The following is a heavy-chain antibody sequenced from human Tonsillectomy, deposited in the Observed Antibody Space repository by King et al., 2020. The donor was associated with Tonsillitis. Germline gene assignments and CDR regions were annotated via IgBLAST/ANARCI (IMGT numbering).Heavy chain of an antibody. V-gene: IGHV3-73*01. CDR3: TATSPAIARRFFDY. D-gene: IGHD6-6*01. CDR1: GFAFSGYA. Sequence: VQLVESGGGLVQPGESLKLSCAASGFAFSGYAMHWVRQASGKGLEWVGRIRSKPNNYATSYAASVKGRFTISRDDSKNTAYLQMDSLKTEDTAVYYCTATSPAIARRFFDYWGQGTLVTVSS. CDR2: IRSKPNNYAT. J-gene: IGHJ4*02.